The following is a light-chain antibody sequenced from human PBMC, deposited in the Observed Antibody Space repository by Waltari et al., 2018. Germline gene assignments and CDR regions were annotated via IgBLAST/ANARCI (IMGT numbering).Light chain of an antibody. J-gene: IGKJ4*01. CDR3: QQYNSYSLLT. CDR1: QSISNW. V-gene: IGKV1-5*03. Sequence: DIQMTQSPSTLSASVGDRFTITCRASQSISNWLAWYQQKPGKAPKRLIYKASTLESGVPSRFSGSGSGTEFTLTISSLQPDEFATYYCQQYNSYSLLTFGGGTKVEIK. CDR2: KAS.